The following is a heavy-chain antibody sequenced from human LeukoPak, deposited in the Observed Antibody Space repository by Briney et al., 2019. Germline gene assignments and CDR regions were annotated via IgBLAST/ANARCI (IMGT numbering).Heavy chain of an antibody. CDR1: GYSISSGYY. CDR2: SYDSGSR. V-gene: IGHV4-38-2*02. CDR3: SRDCSSTSCYTFAFDY. Sequence: TLSLTCTVSGYSISSGYYWGGNRQPEGQGVGGIGNSYDSGSRYYNPSLKGRITISGDTSKNQFYLKLSSVTAADTAVYYCSRDCSSTSCYTFAFDYWGQGTLVTVSS. D-gene: IGHD2-2*02. J-gene: IGHJ4*02.